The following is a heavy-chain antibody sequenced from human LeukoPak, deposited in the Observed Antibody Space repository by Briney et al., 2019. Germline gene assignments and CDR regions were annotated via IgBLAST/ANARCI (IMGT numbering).Heavy chain of an antibody. Sequence: SETLSLTCTVSGGSISSYYWSWIRQPPGKGLEWIGYIYYSGSTNYNPSLKSRVTISVDTSKNQFSLKLSSVTAADTAVYYCARGRGKSFATVTRDYWGQGTLVTVSS. CDR2: IYYSGST. J-gene: IGHJ4*02. CDR1: GGSISSYY. CDR3: ARGRGKSFATVTRDY. V-gene: IGHV4-59*12. D-gene: IGHD4-17*01.